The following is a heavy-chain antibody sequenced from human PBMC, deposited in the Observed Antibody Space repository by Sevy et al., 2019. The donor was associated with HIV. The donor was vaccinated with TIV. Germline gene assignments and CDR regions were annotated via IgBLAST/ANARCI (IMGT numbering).Heavy chain of an antibody. V-gene: IGHV1-24*01. CDR3: ATFGDYYDSSGYYLGGY. Sequence: ASVKVSCKVSGYTLTELSMHWVRQAPGKGLEWMGGFDPEDGERIYAQKFQGRVTMTEDTSTDTAYMELSSLRSEDTAVHYCATFGDYYDSSGYYLGGYWGQGTLVTVSS. J-gene: IGHJ4*02. D-gene: IGHD3-22*01. CDR2: FDPEDGER. CDR1: GYTLTELS.